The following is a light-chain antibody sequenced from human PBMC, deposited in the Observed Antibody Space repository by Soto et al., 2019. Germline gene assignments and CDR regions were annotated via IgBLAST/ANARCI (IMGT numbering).Light chain of an antibody. CDR3: QQYMSSVT. CDR2: GVS. Sequence: ETVLTQSPGSLSLSPGERATLSCRASQSVDSTFFAWYQKKPGQAPRLLMYGVSKRATGIPDRFSGSGSGTDFTLTISRLEPEDFAVYYCQQYMSSVTFGQGTRVEIK. CDR1: QSVDSTF. J-gene: IGKJ1*01. V-gene: IGKV3-20*01.